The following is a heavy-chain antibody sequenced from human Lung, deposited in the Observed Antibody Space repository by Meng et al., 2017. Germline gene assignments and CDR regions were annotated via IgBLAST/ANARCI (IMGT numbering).Heavy chain of an antibody. CDR3: ARGPTTMAHDFDY. Sequence: VQQQTGAAVLLTPSEPLSPTSVVSGGAFSNYYWSWIRKPPRQGLEWIGEIKHSGSTNYNPYAESRATISVVTSQNNLSLKLSSVTAADSAVYYCARGPTTMAHDFDYWGQGTLVTVSS. CDR1: GGAFSNYY. D-gene: IGHD4-11*01. CDR2: IKHSGST. V-gene: IGHV4-34*01. J-gene: IGHJ4*02.